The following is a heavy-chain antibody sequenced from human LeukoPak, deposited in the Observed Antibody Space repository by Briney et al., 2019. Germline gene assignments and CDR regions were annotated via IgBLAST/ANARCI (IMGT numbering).Heavy chain of an antibody. Sequence: SETLSLTCTVSGGSISSGDYYWSWIRQPPGKGLEWIGYIYYSGSTYYNPSLKSRVTISVDTSKNQFSLKLSSVTAADTAVYYCAREGRDTVRIDAFDIWGQGTMVTVSS. CDR2: IYYSGST. CDR1: GGSISSGDYY. J-gene: IGHJ3*02. V-gene: IGHV4-30-4*08. D-gene: IGHD4-11*01. CDR3: AREGRDTVRIDAFDI.